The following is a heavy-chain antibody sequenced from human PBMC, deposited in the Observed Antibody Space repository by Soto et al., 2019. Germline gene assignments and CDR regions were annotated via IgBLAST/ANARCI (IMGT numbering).Heavy chain of an antibody. Sequence: PGGSLRLSCAASGFTFSDCYMSWIRQAPGKGLDWVAYISSSSRTTKYGDSVKGRFTISRDNAKNSLFLQMNSLRGEDTAVYYCARDVYRYSSSSPEDVWGQGTTVTVSS. CDR1: GFTFSDCY. CDR3: ARDVYRYSSSSPEDV. CDR2: ISSSSRTT. D-gene: IGHD6-6*01. V-gene: IGHV3-11*06. J-gene: IGHJ6*02.